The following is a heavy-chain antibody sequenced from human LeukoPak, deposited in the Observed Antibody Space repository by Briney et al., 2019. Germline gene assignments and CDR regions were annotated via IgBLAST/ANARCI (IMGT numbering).Heavy chain of an antibody. CDR2: IYYSGST. Sequence: PSETLSLTCTVSGGSISSYYWSWIRQPPGKGLEWIGYIYYSGSTYYNPSLKSRVTISVDTSKNQFSLKLSSVTAADTAVYYCATQGSAFDYWGQGTLVTVSS. J-gene: IGHJ4*02. V-gene: IGHV4-59*08. CDR1: GGSISSYY. CDR3: ATQGSAFDY.